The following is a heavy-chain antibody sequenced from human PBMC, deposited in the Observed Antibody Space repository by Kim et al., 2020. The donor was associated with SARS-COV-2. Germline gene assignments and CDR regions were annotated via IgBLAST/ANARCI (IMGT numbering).Heavy chain of an antibody. Sequence: GGSLRLSCAASGFTFSSYWMNWVRQAPGKGLVWVSRINSDGSSTSYADSVKGRFTISRDNAKNTLYLQMNSLRAEDTAVYYCAREIVVVILYGMDVWGQGTTVTVSS. CDR3: AREIVVVILYGMDV. J-gene: IGHJ6*02. CDR1: GFTFSSYW. CDR2: INSDGSST. D-gene: IGHD3-22*01. V-gene: IGHV3-74*01.